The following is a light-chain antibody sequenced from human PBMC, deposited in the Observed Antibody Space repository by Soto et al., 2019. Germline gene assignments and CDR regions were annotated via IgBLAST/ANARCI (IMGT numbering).Light chain of an antibody. V-gene: IGKV3-20*01. Sequence: EISMTQSPFTLALSPVALGTISCRASQSVGTSLAWYQQKPGQAPRLLIYGANYRATGISDRFSGGGSGTDFTLTISRLESDDFAVYYCQQHGTSPLTFGGGTKVDIK. CDR3: QQHGTSPLT. CDR2: GAN. J-gene: IGKJ4*01. CDR1: QSVGTS.